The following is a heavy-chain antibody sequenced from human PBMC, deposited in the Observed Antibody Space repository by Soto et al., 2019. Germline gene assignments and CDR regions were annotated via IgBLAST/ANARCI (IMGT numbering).Heavy chain of an antibody. D-gene: IGHD1-26*01. CDR3: AKKMSGGYTYFDY. V-gene: IGHV3-23*01. J-gene: IGHJ4*02. CDR1: GFSITSYA. CDR2: ISGNGANI. Sequence: EVQLLESGGGLIQPGGSLRLSCAASGFSITSYAMSWVRQAPGKGLEWVSTISGNGANIFYGDSVKGRFTISRDTSENTVYLQMNSLRAEEDRAVYYCAKKMSGGYTYFDYWGQGTLVTVSS.